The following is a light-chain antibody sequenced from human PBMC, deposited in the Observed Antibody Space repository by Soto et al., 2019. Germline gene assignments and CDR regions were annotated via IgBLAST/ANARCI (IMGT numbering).Light chain of an antibody. V-gene: IGKV3-20*01. CDR1: QSVSSSY. CDR2: GAS. J-gene: IGKJ5*01. Sequence: EIVLTQSPGTLSLSPGERATLSCRASQSVSSSYLAWYQQQPGQAPRLLIYGASSRATGIPDRFSGSGSGTAFTLTISRLEPEDLAVYYCQQYGSSPITFGQGSRLEIK. CDR3: QQYGSSPIT.